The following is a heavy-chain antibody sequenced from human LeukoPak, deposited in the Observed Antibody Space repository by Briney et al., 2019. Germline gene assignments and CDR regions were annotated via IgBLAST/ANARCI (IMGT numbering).Heavy chain of an antibody. CDR1: GFTFSSYS. J-gene: IGHJ6*04. CDR2: ISSSSSYI. CDR3: AELGITMIGGV. D-gene: IGHD3-10*02. V-gene: IGHV3-21*01. Sequence: GGSLRLFCAASGFTFSSYSMNWVRQAPGKGLEWGSSISSSSSYIYYADSVKGRFTISRDNAKNSLYLQMNSLRAEDTAVYYCAELGITMIGGVWGKGTTVTISS.